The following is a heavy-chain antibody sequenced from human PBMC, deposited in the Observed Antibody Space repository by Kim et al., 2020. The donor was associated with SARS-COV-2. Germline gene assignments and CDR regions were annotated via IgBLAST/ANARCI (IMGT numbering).Heavy chain of an antibody. CDR1: GFTFSSYE. V-gene: IGHV3-48*03. Sequence: GGSLRLSCAASGFTFSSYEMNWVRQAPGKGLEWVSYISSSGSTIYYADSVKGRFTISRDNAKNSLYLQMNSLRAEDTAVYYCARGDSSSWYVGYYYYYMDVWGKGTMVTVSS. CDR2: ISSSGSTI. D-gene: IGHD6-13*01. J-gene: IGHJ6*03. CDR3: ARGDSSSWYVGYYYYYMDV.